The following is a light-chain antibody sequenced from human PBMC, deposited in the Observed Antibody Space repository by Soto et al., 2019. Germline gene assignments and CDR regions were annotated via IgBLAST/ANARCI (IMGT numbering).Light chain of an antibody. CDR1: SSDVGSYNL. V-gene: IGLV2-23*01. CDR3: CSYARSSTYG. CDR2: EGS. J-gene: IGLJ1*01. Sequence: QSALTQPASVSGSPGQSITISCTGTSSDVGSYNLVSWYQQHPGKAPKLMIYEGSKRPSGVSNRFSGSKSGNTASLTISGLQAEDEADYYCCSYARSSTYGFGTGTKVTVL.